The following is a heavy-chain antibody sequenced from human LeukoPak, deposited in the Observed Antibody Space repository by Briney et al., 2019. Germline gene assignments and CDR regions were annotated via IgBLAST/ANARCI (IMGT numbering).Heavy chain of an antibody. D-gene: IGHD2-2*01. J-gene: IGHJ4*02. CDR3: ARDGGRAIVVVPAARGYFDY. V-gene: IGHV3-30-3*01. CDR1: GFTFSSYA. CDR2: ISYDGSNK. Sequence: PGGSLRLSCAASGFTFSSYAMHWVRQAPGKGLEWVAVISYDGSNKYYVDSVKGRFTISRDNSKNTLYLQMNSLRAEDTAVYYCARDGGRAIVVVPAARGYFDYWGQGALVTVSS.